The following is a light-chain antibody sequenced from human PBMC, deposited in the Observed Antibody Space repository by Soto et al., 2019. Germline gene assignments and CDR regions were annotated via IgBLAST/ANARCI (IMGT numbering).Light chain of an antibody. V-gene: IGKV1-9*01. CDR3: EQLSSYPHT. CDR1: QSISTY. Sequence: IQVTHSPSALSGAVGERVTITCRASQSISTYLAWYQQKPGKAPKLLIYEASTLKSGVPSRFRGRGSGTAFTLTISSLQPEDFAIYYCEQLSSYPHTFGGGTKVDNK. CDR2: EAS. J-gene: IGKJ4*01.